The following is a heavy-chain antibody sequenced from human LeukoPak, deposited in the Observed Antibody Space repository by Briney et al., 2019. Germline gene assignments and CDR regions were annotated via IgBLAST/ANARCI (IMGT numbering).Heavy chain of an antibody. V-gene: IGHV3-23*01. Sequence: GGSLRLSCAASGFTFSSYIVTWVRQTPGKGLEWVSSISNSDGRTFYADSVKGRFTISRDNSKNTLYLQMNSLRAEDTAVYYCAKDLYYDSSPDAFDIWGQGTMVTVSS. CDR2: ISNSDGRT. CDR1: GFTFSSYI. D-gene: IGHD3-22*01. CDR3: AKDLYYDSSPDAFDI. J-gene: IGHJ3*02.